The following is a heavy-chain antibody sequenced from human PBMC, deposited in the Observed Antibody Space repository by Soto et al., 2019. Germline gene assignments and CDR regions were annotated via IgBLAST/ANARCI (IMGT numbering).Heavy chain of an antibody. D-gene: IGHD1-1*01. V-gene: IGHV4-30-4*01. CDR3: ARSTGTPSRVDY. Sequence: SETLSLTCTVSGDSINSGDYWSWIRQPPGKGLEWIGYIYYSGSTYYSPSLKSRVTISADTSKNQFSLKLSSVTAADTAVYYCARSTGTPSRVDYWGQGTLVTVSS. J-gene: IGHJ4*02. CDR1: GDSINSGDY. CDR2: IYYSGST.